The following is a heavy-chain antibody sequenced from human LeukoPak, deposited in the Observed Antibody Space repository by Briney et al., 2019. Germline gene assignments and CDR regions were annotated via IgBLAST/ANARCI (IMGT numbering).Heavy chain of an antibody. CDR1: GGSFSGYY. V-gene: IGHV4-34*01. CDR3: ARVNDGDRYYYYYYMDV. D-gene: IGHD4-17*01. CDR2: INHSGGT. J-gene: IGHJ6*03. Sequence: ASETLSLTCAVYGGSFSGYYWSWIRQPPGKGLEWIGEINHSGGTNYNPSLKSRVTISVDTSKNQFSLKLSSVTAADTAVYYCARVNDGDRYYYYYYMDVWGKGTTVTVSS.